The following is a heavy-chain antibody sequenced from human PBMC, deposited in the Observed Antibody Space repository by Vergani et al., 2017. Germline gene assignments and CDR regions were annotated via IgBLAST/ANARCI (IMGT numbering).Heavy chain of an antibody. Sequence: QVQLQESGPGLVKPSETLSLTCTVSGGSISSYYWSWIRQPPGKGLEWIGYIYYSGSTNYNPSRKSRVTISVGTSKNQFSLKLSSVTAADTAVYYCSSEYGSGWYGCDYRGQRSLVTV. CDR2: IYYSGST. D-gene: IGHD6-19*01. V-gene: IGHV4-59*01. CDR1: GGSISSYY. J-gene: IGHJ4*02. CDR3: SSEYGSGWYGCDY.